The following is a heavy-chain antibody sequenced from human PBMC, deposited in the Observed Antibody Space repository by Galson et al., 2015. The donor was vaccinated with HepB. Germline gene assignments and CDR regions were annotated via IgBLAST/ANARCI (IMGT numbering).Heavy chain of an antibody. D-gene: IGHD2-15*01. Sequence: SVKVSCKASGYTFTSYGISWVRQAPGQGLEWMGWISAYNGNTNYAQKLQGRVTMTTDTSTSTAYMELRSLRSDDTAVYYCARSDIVVVVAATRYIPNWFDPWGQGTLVTVSS. J-gene: IGHJ5*02. CDR3: ARSDIVVVVAATRYIPNWFDP. CDR1: GYTFTSYG. V-gene: IGHV1-18*01. CDR2: ISAYNGNT.